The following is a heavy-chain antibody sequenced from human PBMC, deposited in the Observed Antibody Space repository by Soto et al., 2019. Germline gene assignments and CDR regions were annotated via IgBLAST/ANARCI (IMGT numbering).Heavy chain of an antibody. CDR2: ISGSGGST. D-gene: IGHD3-16*01. CDR3: ATQEYLGGSSRLTPNY. Sequence: PGGSQRVSCAAAGFKFGGYAGSWVRQAQGKGLEWVSAISGSGGSTYYADSVKGRFTISRDNSKNTLYLQMNSLRAEDTAVYYCATQEYLGGSSRLTPNYWGQGTLVTVSS. J-gene: IGHJ4*02. CDR1: GFKFGGYA. V-gene: IGHV3-23*01.